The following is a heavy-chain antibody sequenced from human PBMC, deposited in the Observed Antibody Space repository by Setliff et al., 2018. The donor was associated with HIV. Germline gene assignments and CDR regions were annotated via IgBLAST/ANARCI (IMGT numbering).Heavy chain of an antibody. CDR1: GGSLANYY. Sequence: SETLSLTCAVYGGSLANYYWSWIRQSPGKGLEWIGEITDDGTATYTSSLKSRVTRPCDTSKKQLSLKVTSVTAADTAIYYCARGRSCESDWCWLYYNYYYGMDVWAQGTTVTVSS. V-gene: IGHV4-34*01. J-gene: IGHJ6*02. CDR2: ITDDGTA. CDR3: ARGRSCESDWCWLYYNYYYGMDV. D-gene: IGHD2-8*01.